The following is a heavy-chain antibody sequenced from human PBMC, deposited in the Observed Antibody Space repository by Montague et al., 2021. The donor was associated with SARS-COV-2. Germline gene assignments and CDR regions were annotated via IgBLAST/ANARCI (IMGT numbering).Heavy chain of an antibody. CDR2: VYHSGYT. J-gene: IGHJ4*02. CDR3: ARRGYTGSDYFDY. CDR1: GFSISSDFY. V-gene: IGHV4-38-2*01. Sequence: TLSLTCSVSGFSISSDFYWAWIRQSPGKGPEWIGTVYHSGYTHYNPSLKGRVTVSIDTSKNQFSLTVTSVTAADTAVYFCARRGYTGSDYFDYWGQGTLVTVSS. D-gene: IGHD5-12*01.